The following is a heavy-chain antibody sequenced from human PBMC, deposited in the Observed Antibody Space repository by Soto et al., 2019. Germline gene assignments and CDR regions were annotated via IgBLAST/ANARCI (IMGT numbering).Heavy chain of an antibody. V-gene: IGHV3-53*01. Sequence: PGGSLRLSCAASGFTVSSNYMSWVRQAPGKGLEWVSVIYSGGSTYYADSVKGRFTISRDNSKNTLYLQMNSLRAEDTAVYYCASCAVEGVCFSWSDAFDIWGQGTMVTVSS. D-gene: IGHD2-8*01. J-gene: IGHJ3*02. CDR3: ASCAVEGVCFSWSDAFDI. CDR2: IYSGGST. CDR1: GFTVSSNY.